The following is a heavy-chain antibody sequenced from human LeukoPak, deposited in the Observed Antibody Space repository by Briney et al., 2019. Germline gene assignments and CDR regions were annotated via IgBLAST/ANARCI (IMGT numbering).Heavy chain of an antibody. CDR3: AKDIETVTTLYYFDY. V-gene: IGHV3-43*01. J-gene: IGHJ4*02. Sequence: GGSLRLSCAASGFTFDDYTMHWVRQAPGKGLEWVSLISWDGGSTYYADSVKGRFTISRDNSKNSLYLRMNSLRTEDTALYYCAKDIETVTTLYYFDYWGQGTLVTVSS. CDR2: ISWDGGST. D-gene: IGHD4-17*01. CDR1: GFTFDDYT.